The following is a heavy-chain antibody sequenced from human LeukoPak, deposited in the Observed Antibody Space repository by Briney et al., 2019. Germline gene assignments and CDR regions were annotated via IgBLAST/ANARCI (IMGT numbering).Heavy chain of an antibody. V-gene: IGHV3-20*04. D-gene: IGHD4-17*01. J-gene: IGHJ6*02. CDR1: GFKFDEFG. Sequence: GGSLRLSCAVSGFKFDEFGMSWVRQSPGKGLQWVAGINYIGGGSSYADSVKGRFTISRGNSKNTLYLQMSSLRVDDAAVYYCAKGLSTVTSWWSSPRPKNYFYGLDVWGQGTTVTVSS. CDR2: INYIGGGS. CDR3: AKGLSTVTSWWSSPRPKNYFYGLDV.